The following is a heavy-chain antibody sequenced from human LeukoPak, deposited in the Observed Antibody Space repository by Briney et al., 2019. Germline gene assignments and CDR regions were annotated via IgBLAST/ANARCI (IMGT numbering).Heavy chain of an antibody. J-gene: IGHJ6*02. CDR3: ARDCSSTSCYWTNYYYYYGMDA. CDR1: GYTFTSYG. Sequence: GASVKVSCKASGYTFTSYGISWVRQAPGQGLEWMGWISAYNGNTNYAQKLQGRVTMTTDTSTSTAYMELRSLRSDDTAVYYCARDCSSTSCYWTNYYYYYGMDAWGQGTTVTVSS. D-gene: IGHD2-2*01. CDR2: ISAYNGNT. V-gene: IGHV1-18*01.